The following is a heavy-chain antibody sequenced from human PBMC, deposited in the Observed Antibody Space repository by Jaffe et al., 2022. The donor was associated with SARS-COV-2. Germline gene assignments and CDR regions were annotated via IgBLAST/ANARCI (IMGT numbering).Heavy chain of an antibody. CDR1: GFTFSSYW. Sequence: EVQLVESGGGLVQPGGSLRLSCAASGFTFSSYWMHWVRQAPGKGLVWVSRINSDGSSTSYADSVKGRFTISRDNAKNTLYLQMNSLRAEDTAVYYCARGGDYDETGTFFDYWGQGTLVTVSS. J-gene: IGHJ4*02. CDR2: INSDGSST. CDR3: ARGGDYDETGTFFDY. D-gene: IGHD4-17*01. V-gene: IGHV3-74*01.